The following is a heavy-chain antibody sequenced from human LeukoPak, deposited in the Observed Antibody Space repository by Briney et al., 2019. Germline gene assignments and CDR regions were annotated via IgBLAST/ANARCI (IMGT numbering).Heavy chain of an antibody. J-gene: IGHJ4*02. CDR1: GFTFSSFW. CDR3: ARVRMGDDFNPFDY. V-gene: IGHV3-74*03. CDR2: INSDGSET. Sequence: RTGGSLRLSCAASGFTFSSFWIYWVRHAPGKGLVWVSRINSDGSETMYADSVKGRFTISRDNAKNTLYLEMSTLRAEDTAVYYCARVRMGDDFNPFDYWGQGTLVTVSS. D-gene: IGHD3-16*01.